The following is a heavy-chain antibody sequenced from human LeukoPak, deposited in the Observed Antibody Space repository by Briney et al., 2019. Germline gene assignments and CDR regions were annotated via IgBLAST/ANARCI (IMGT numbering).Heavy chain of an antibody. CDR2: IYYSGST. Sequence: SETLSLTCTVSDGSISSYYWSWIRQPPGKGLEWIGYIYYSGSTNYNSSLKSRVTISVDTSKNQFSLKLSSVTAADTAVYYCARGPGDYVDYWGQGTLVTVSS. J-gene: IGHJ4*02. CDR3: ARGPGDYVDY. CDR1: DGSISSYY. V-gene: IGHV4-59*01. D-gene: IGHD4-17*01.